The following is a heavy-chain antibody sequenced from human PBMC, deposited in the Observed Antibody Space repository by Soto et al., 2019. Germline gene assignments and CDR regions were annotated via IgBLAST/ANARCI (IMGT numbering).Heavy chain of an antibody. CDR2: IAVGSGNT. CDR3: AADQTYCGGDCYVD. CDR1: GFTFTSSA. Sequence: QMQLVQSGPEVKKPGTSVKVSCKASGFTFTSSAVQWVRQARGQRLEWIGWIAVGSGNTNYAQKFQERVTITRDMSTSTAYMEMSSLRSEDTAVYYCAADQTYCGGDCYVDWGQGTLVTVSS. V-gene: IGHV1-58*01. J-gene: IGHJ4*02. D-gene: IGHD2-21*02.